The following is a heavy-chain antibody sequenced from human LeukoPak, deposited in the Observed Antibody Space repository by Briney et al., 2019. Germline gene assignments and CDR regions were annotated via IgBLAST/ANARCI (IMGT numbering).Heavy chain of an antibody. D-gene: IGHD3-9*01. Sequence: PSETLSLTCTVSGYSIGSGYYWGWIRQPPGKGLEWIGSIYHSGSTYYNPSLKSRVTISVDTSKNQFSLKLSSVTAADTAVYYCARTFGHTILTGYYTWGQGTLVTVSS. CDR2: IYHSGST. J-gene: IGHJ5*02. V-gene: IGHV4-38-2*02. CDR3: ARTFGHTILTGYYT. CDR1: GYSIGSGYY.